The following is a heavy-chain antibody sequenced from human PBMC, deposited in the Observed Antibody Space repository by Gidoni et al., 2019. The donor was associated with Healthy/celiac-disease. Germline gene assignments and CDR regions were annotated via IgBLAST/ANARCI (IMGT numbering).Heavy chain of an antibody. J-gene: IGHJ4*02. D-gene: IGHD2-8*01. Sequence: EVQLVESGGGLVKPGGALRLSCAASGFTVSNAWMSWVGQAPGKGLEWVGRIKSKTDGGTTDYAAPVNGRFPISIDDSKNPLYLQMNSLKTEDTAVYYCTTEIVRTFDYWGQGTLVTVSS. CDR3: TTEIVRTFDY. V-gene: IGHV3-15*01. CDR1: GFTVSNAW. CDR2: IKSKTDGGTT.